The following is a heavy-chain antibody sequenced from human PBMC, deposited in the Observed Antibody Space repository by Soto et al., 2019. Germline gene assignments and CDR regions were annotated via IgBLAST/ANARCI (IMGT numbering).Heavy chain of an antibody. CDR3: ARGGDDYNHSYFDY. Sequence: ASVKVSCTASGYTLTTNTMHWVRQAPGQRLEWMGWINAGSGNTKYSQKFQGRVTITRDTSASTAYMELSSLRSEDTAVYYCARGGDDYNHSYFDYWGQGTLVTVSS. J-gene: IGHJ4*02. CDR2: INAGSGNT. CDR1: GYTLTTNT. D-gene: IGHD4-4*01. V-gene: IGHV1-3*01.